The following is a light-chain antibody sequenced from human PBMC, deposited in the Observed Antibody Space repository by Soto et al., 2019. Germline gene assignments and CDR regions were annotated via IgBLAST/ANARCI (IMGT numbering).Light chain of an antibody. J-gene: IGKJ1*01. V-gene: IGKV3-15*01. CDR3: HQYNHWVTWT. CDR1: QSVSSK. Sequence: EIFMTQSPPPLSVSPGQKATLSCRASQSVSSKLAWYQQKPGQAPRLLIYSASTRATGIPARFSGSGSGTEFTLTISSLQSEDFAVYYCHQYNHWVTWTFGQGTKVDIK. CDR2: SAS.